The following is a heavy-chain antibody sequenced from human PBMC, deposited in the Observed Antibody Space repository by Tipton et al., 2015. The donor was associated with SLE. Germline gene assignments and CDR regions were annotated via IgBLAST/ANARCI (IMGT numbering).Heavy chain of an antibody. CDR2: ISWNSGSI. J-gene: IGHJ4*02. CDR1: GFRFDDYA. CDR3: AKEGDIAMYLFDS. D-gene: IGHD3-10*02. V-gene: IGHV3-9*01. Sequence: SLRLSCAASGFRFDDYAMHWVRQAPGKGLEWVSGISWNSGSIDYADSVKGRSTISRDNAKNSLYLQMNSLRPEDTALYYCAKEGDIAMYLFDSWGQGTLVTVSS.